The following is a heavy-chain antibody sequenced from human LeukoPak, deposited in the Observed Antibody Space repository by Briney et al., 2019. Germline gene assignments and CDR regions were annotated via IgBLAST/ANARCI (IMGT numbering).Heavy chain of an antibody. CDR3: ARMAEPGGGAFDI. D-gene: IGHD1-14*01. CDR2: IYYSGST. CDR1: GGSISSSSYY. J-gene: IGHJ3*02. V-gene: IGHV4-39*07. Sequence: PSETLSLTCTVSGGSISSSSYYWGWIRQPPGKGLEWIGSIYYSGSTYYNPFLKSRVTISVDTSKNQFSLKLSSVTAADTAVYYCARMAEPGGGAFDIWGQGTMVTVSS.